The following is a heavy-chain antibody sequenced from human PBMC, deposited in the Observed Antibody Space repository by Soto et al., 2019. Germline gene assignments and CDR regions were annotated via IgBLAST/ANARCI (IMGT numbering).Heavy chain of an antibody. V-gene: IGHV4-39*01. J-gene: IGHJ6*03. D-gene: IGHD2-2*01. Sequence: QLQLQESGPGLVKPSETLSLTCSVSGGSISNTSFHWGWIRQPPGKGLEWIGSLYYSGSTYYNPSFESRVAITVHRSKNQFSLKLTSVTAADTAVYYCARLGYCTSTLCSSSPYYYMDVWGRGTTVTVSS. CDR1: GGSISNTSFH. CDR2: LYYSGST. CDR3: ARLGYCTSTLCSSSPYYYMDV.